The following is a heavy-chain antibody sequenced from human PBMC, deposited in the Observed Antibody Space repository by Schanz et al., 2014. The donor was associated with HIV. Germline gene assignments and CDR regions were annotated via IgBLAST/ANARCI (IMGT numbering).Heavy chain of an antibody. CDR1: GFTLEDYA. CDR3: AKVYYDRGGHFDY. D-gene: IGHD3-10*02. V-gene: IGHV3-9*01. CDR2: MSWNRRRI. J-gene: IGHJ4*02. Sequence: DVQLMESGGGLVQPGRSLRLSCAASGFTLEDYAMHWVRQAPGKGLEWVSGMSWNRRRIGYGDAVKGRFTISRDNANNFVYLEMNGLRVEDTALYYCAKVYYDRGGHFDYWGQGTLVTVSS.